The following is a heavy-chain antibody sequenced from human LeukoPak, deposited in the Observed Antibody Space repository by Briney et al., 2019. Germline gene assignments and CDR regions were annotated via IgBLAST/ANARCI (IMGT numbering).Heavy chain of an antibody. V-gene: IGHV3-7*01. D-gene: IGHD6-13*01. CDR1: GFTFSSYA. CDR3: ARPWYSSSWYPFDY. CDR2: INQDGSEM. Sequence: AGGSLRLSCAASGFTFSSYAMSWVRQAPWKGLEWAAYINQDGSEMNYVDSVKGRFTISRDNAKNSLFLQMNSLRVEDTAVYYCARPWYSSSWYPFDYWGQGNLVTVSS. J-gene: IGHJ4*02.